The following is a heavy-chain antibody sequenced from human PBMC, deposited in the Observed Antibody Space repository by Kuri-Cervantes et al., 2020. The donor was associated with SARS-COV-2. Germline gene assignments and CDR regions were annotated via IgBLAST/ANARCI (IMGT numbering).Heavy chain of an antibody. Sequence: LSLTCAASTFTFSNCSMSRVRQAPGKGLEWVSSISSSSSYIYYADSVKGRFTISRDNAKNSLYLQMNSLRAEDTAVYYCARDVGATNYWGQGTLVTVSS. CDR1: TFTFSNCS. CDR3: ARDVGATNY. V-gene: IGHV3-21*01. CDR2: ISSSSSYI. D-gene: IGHD1-26*01. J-gene: IGHJ4*02.